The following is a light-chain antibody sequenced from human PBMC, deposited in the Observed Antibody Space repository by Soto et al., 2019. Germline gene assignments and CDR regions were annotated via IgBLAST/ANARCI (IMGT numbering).Light chain of an antibody. CDR2: EVS. V-gene: IGLV2-14*01. CDR1: SSDVGGYNY. J-gene: IGLJ3*02. Sequence: QSALTQPASVSGSPGQSITISCTGTSSDVGGYNYVSWYQQHPGKAPKLMIYEVSNQPSGVSNRFSGSKSGNTASLTISGLQAEDEADYYCSSYTTNSTRVFGGGTQLTVL. CDR3: SSYTTNSTRV.